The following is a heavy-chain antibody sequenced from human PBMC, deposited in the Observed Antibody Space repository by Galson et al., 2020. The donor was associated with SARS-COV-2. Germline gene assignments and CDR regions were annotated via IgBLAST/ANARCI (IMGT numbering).Heavy chain of an antibody. D-gene: IGHD3-10*02. CDR2: ISSSSDYI. CDR1: GFTFSSYS. Sequence: GGSLRLSCAVSGFTFSSYSMNWVRQAPGKGLEWVSAISSSSDYIYDADSVKGRFTISRDNGKNSLYLQMNSLRAEDTAVYYCARDASWAMFAMDVWGQGTTVTVAS. CDR3: ARDASWAMFAMDV. V-gene: IGHV3-21*06. J-gene: IGHJ6*02.